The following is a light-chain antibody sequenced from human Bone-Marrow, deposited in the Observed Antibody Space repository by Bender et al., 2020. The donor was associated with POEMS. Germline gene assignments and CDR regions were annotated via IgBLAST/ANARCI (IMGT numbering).Light chain of an antibody. Sequence: QSVLTQPPSASGTPGQSVIISCSGTDSNFGGNNVNWYQHLPGTAPRLVVYSNYQRPSGVPARFSGSKSGTSASLAISDIQSEDEGDYYCNSYAGDYVVFGGGTKVTVL. J-gene: IGLJ2*01. CDR3: NSYAGDYVV. CDR1: DSNFGGNN. V-gene: IGLV1-44*01. CDR2: SNY.